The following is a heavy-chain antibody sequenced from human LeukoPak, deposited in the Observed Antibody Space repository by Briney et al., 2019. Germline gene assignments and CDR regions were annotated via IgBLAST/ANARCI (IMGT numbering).Heavy chain of an antibody. V-gene: IGHV4-31*03. D-gene: IGHD6-13*01. Sequence: PSETLSLTCTVSGGSISSGGYYWGWIRQHPGKGLEWIGYIYYSGSTYYNPSLKSRVTISVDTSKNQFSLKLSSVTAADTAVYYCARGEGSSWFVRYFDYWGQGTLVTVSS. CDR2: IYYSGST. J-gene: IGHJ4*02. CDR3: ARGEGSSWFVRYFDY. CDR1: GGSISSGGYY.